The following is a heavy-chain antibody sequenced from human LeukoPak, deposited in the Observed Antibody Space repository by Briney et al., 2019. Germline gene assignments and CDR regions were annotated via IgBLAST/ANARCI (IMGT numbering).Heavy chain of an antibody. Sequence: GGSLRLSCSASGFTLSDYVMHWVRQAPGKGLAWVASLHYDGIKKYYAASVKGRFTISRDSSKNTLVLQMNTLRVEDTALYYCAKLHGDFLPAHYWGQGTLVTVSS. V-gene: IGHV3-30*02. J-gene: IGHJ4*02. CDR1: GFTLSDYV. CDR2: LHYDGIKK. D-gene: IGHD4-17*01. CDR3: AKLHGDFLPAHY.